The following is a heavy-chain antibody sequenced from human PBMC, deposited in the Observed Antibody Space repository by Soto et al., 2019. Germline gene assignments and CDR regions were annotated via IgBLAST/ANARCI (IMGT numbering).Heavy chain of an antibody. J-gene: IGHJ6*02. CDR2: INQSGST. Sequence: SETLSLTCAVYGESLSAYYWTWIRQPPGKGLEWILQINQSGSTNYKPSIKSRVTMSADTSKKHFSLKVTSVTAADTAVYYCARGTVYVPFLFPCLDXWGQGTTVTVS. V-gene: IGHV4-34*01. CDR1: GESLSAYY. D-gene: IGHD3-10*02. CDR3: ARGTVYVPFLFPCLDX.